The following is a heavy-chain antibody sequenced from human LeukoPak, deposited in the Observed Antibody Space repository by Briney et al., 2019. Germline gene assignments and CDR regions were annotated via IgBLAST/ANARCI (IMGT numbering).Heavy chain of an antibody. Sequence: PSETLSLTCAVSGGSISSSNWWSWVRQPPGKGLEWIGEIYHSGSTNYNPSLKSRVTISVDKSKNQFSLKLSSVTTADTAVYYCAREAGSVYDGAGDICNVYFWGQGTQVTVS. J-gene: IGHJ4*02. CDR2: IYHSGST. CDR3: AREAGSVYDGAGDICNVYF. D-gene: IGHD3-10*01. V-gene: IGHV4-4*02. CDR1: GGSISSSNW.